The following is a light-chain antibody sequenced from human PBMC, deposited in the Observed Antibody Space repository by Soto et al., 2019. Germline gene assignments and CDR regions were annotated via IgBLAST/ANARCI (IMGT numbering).Light chain of an antibody. CDR3: QHYNSYSEA. J-gene: IGKJ1*01. CDR2: KAS. V-gene: IGKV1-5*03. CDR1: QTISSW. Sequence: DIQMTQSPSTLSGSVGDRVTITCRASQTISSWLAWYQQKPGKAPKLLIYKASTLKSGVPSRFSGCGSGTEFTLTISSLQPDDFATYYGQHYNSYSEAFGQGTKVELK.